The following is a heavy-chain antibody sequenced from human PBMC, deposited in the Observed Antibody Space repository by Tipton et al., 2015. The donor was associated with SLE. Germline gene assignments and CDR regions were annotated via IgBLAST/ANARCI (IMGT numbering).Heavy chain of an antibody. CDR1: GYSISSGYY. V-gene: IGHV4-38-2*01. Sequence: TLSLTCAVSGYSISSGYYWGWIRQPPGKGLEWIGSIYHSGSTYYNPSLQSRVTISVDTSKNQFSLKLSSVTAADTAVYYCARHWSKGYYYGMDVWGQGTTVTVSS. CDR2: IYHSGST. CDR3: ARHWSKGYYYGMDV. J-gene: IGHJ6*02.